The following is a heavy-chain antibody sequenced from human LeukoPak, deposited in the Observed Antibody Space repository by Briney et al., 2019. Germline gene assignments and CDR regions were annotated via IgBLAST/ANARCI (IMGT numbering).Heavy chain of an antibody. CDR2: IYPGDSDT. CDR1: GYRLNMYW. Sequence: GEPLNTSCQRPGYRLNMYWISWVRQMPGKGLEWMGIIYPGDSDTRYSPSFQGQVTISADESISTAYLQWSSLKPSDTAMYYCARAWSCSGGSCYAEDWGQGTLVTVSS. CDR3: ARAWSCSGGSCYAED. J-gene: IGHJ4*02. V-gene: IGHV5-51*01. D-gene: IGHD2-15*01.